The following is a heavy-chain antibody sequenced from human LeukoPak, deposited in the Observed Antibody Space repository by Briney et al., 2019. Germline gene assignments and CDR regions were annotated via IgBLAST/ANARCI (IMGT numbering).Heavy chain of an antibody. CDR3: ARDADSSSPDYFDY. D-gene: IGHD6-6*01. Sequence: ASVKVSCKASGYTFTSSGVSWVRQAPGQGLEWMGWISTYNDNTNYAQNLQGGVTLTTDTSTSTAYMELRNLRSDDTAVYYCARDADSSSPDYFDYWGQGTLVTVSS. J-gene: IGHJ4*02. CDR2: ISTYNDNT. CDR1: GYTFTSSG. V-gene: IGHV1-18*01.